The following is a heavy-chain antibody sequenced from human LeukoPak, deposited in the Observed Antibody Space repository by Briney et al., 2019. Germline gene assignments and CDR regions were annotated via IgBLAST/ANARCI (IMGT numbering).Heavy chain of an antibody. V-gene: IGHV1-69*13. D-gene: IGHD3-22*01. Sequence: SVKVSCKASGGTFSSYAISWVRQAPGQALEWKGGIIPIFGTANYAQKFQGRVTITADESTSTAYMELSSLRSEDTAVYYCARVLSGLLLHGAFDIWGQGTMVTVSS. CDR3: ARVLSGLLLHGAFDI. CDR1: GGTFSSYA. CDR2: IIPIFGTA. J-gene: IGHJ3*02.